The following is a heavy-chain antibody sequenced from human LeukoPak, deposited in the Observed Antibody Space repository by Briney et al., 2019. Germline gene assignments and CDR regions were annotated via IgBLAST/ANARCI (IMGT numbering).Heavy chain of an antibody. D-gene: IGHD1-26*01. Sequence: SETLSLTCAVYGGSFSGYYWSWIRQPAGKGLEWIGRIYTSGSTYYNPSLKSRVTISVDTSKNHFSLKLSSVTAADTAVYYCARVGGSNFPPYYYYYMDVWGKGTTVTISS. CDR2: IYTSGST. CDR3: ARVGGSNFPPYYYYYMDV. CDR1: GGSFSGYY. J-gene: IGHJ6*03. V-gene: IGHV4-59*10.